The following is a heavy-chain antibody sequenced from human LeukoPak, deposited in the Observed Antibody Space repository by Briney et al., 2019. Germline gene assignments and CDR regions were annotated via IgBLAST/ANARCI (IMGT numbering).Heavy chain of an antibody. CDR3: AKNGGRPPFVDY. CDR1: GFTFSTSA. Sequence: GGSLRLPCAASGFTFSTSAMSWVRQAPGKGLEWVSGISAYVGTTDYADSVKGRFTISRDKSKNTLFLQMSSLRTEDTAVYYCAKNGGRPPFVDYWGQGTLVTVSS. D-gene: IGHD4-23*01. V-gene: IGHV3-23*01. CDR2: ISAYVGTT. J-gene: IGHJ4*02.